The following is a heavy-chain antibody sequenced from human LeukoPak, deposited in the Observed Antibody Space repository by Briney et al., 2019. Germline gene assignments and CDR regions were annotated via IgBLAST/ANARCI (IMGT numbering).Heavy chain of an antibody. D-gene: IGHD1-20*01. J-gene: IGHJ5*02. Sequence: SETLSLTCTVSGGSISSSSYYWGWIRQPPGKGLEWIGSIYYSGSTYYNPSPKSRVTISVDTSKNQFSLKLSSVTAADTAVYYCARDPRGDITGTTFDRWGQGTLVTVSS. V-gene: IGHV4-39*02. CDR1: GGSISSSSYY. CDR2: IYYSGST. CDR3: ARDPRGDITGTTFDR.